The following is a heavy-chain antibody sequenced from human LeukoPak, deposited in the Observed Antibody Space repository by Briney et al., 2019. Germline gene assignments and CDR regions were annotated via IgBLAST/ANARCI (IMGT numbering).Heavy chain of an antibody. CDR2: ISYDGSNK. J-gene: IGHJ4*02. V-gene: IGHV3-30*19. CDR3: ARLPLAAAGNDY. CDR1: GFIFSKYA. D-gene: IGHD6-13*01. Sequence: QPGGSLRLSCAASGFIFSKYAMHWVRQAPGKGLEWVAVISYDGSNKYYADSVKGRFTISRDNSKNTLYLQMNSLRAEDTAVYYCARLPLAAAGNDYWGQGTLVTVSS.